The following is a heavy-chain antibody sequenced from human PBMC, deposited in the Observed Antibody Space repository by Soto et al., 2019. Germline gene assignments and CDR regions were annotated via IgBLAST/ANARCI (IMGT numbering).Heavy chain of an antibody. CDR2: ISPGDSDT. D-gene: IGHD3-9*01. V-gene: IGHV5-51*01. J-gene: IGHJ4*01. CDR3: ARHATYYDILSGYYFDY. CDR1: GYTFSSYR. Sequence: GESLKLSFKGSGYTFSSYRIGWVRQVPGKGLEWMGIISPGDSDTKYSQSFQGQVTISADKSISTAYLQWNSLKASDTAMYYCARHATYYDILSGYYFDYWGHGTLVTVSS.